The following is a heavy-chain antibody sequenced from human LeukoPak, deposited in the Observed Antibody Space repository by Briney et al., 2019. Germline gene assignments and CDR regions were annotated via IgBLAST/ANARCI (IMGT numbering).Heavy chain of an antibody. CDR3: AKDQQQLVLGYFDY. V-gene: IGHV3-30*18. CDR1: GFTFRNYG. Sequence: GGSLRLSCAASGFTFRNYGMHWVRQAPGKGLEWVGVISYDGSNKYYGDSVKGRFTISRDNSKNTLYLQVSSLRAEDTAVHYCAKDQQQLVLGYFDYWGQGTLVTVSS. J-gene: IGHJ4*02. D-gene: IGHD6-13*01. CDR2: ISYDGSNK.